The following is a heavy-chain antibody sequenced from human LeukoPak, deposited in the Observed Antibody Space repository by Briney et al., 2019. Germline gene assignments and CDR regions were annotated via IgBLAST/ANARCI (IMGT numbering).Heavy chain of an antibody. V-gene: IGHV3-9*01. D-gene: IGHD4-17*01. J-gene: IGHJ6*03. Sequence: GGSLRLSCAASGFIFDDYAMHWVRQAPGKGLEWVSSITWNSGSIAYADSVKGRFTISRDNAKNSLYLQMNSLRAEDTAVYYCARDPHYGDYYYYYYYMDVWGKGTTVTISS. CDR2: ITWNSGSI. CDR3: ARDPHYGDYYYYYYYMDV. CDR1: GFIFDDYA.